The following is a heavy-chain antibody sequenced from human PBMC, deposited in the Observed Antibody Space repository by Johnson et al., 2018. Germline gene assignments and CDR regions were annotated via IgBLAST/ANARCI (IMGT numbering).Heavy chain of an antibody. J-gene: IGHJ1*01. V-gene: IGHV1-69*12. CDR2: TIPIFGTA. D-gene: IGHD3-22*01. CDR3: ARATYYYDSSGEVEYFQH. Sequence: QVQLVESGAEVKKPGSSVKVSCKASGGTFSSYAISWVRQAPGQGLEWMGGTIPIFGTATYAQKFQGRVTITADESTSTAYMELSSLSSEDTAVYYCARATYYYDSSGEVEYFQHWGQGTLVTVSS. CDR1: GGTFSSYA.